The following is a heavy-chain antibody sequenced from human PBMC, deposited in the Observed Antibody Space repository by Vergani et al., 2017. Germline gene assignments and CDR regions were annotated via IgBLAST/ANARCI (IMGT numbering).Heavy chain of an antibody. D-gene: IGHD3-22*01. J-gene: IGHJ4*02. CDR3: ARGRRPVASSYYDSSGYYFSDYFDY. CDR2: INPKSGGT. Sequence: QVLLVQSGAEVKKPGASVKVSCKASGYTFTGYYMHWVRQAPGQGLEWMGWINPKSGGTNYAQKFQGRVNMTRDTSISTAYRELSRLRSDDTAVYYCARGRRPVASSYYDSSGYYFSDYFDYWGQGTLVPVSS. V-gene: IGHV1-2*02. CDR1: GYTFTGYY.